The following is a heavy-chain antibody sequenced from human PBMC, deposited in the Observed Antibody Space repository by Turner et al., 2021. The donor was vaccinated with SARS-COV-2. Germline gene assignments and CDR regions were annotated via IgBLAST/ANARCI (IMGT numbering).Heavy chain of an antibody. Sequence: QVQLVQSGDEVKKPGASVKVSCKASGYTFTNYGISWVRQAPGQGLEWMGWINPYNGNTNYAQKLQGRVTMTTDTSTSTAYMELRSLKSNDTAVYYCATIHCSSTSCYSTHYGVDVWGQGTTVTVSS. V-gene: IGHV1-18*01. CDR2: INPYNGNT. CDR1: GYTFTNYG. CDR3: ATIHCSSTSCYSTHYGVDV. D-gene: IGHD2-2*02. J-gene: IGHJ6*02.